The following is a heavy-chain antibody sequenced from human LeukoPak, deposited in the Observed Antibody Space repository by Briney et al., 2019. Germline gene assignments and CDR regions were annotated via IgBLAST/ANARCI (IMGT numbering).Heavy chain of an antibody. CDR3: ARVGDNYDSSGYFGS. CDR1: GGSFSGYY. Sequence: PSETLSLTCAVYGGSFSGYYWSWIRQPPGKGLEWIGEINHSGSTNYNPSLKSRLTISVDTSKNQFSLKLSSVTAADTAVYYCARVGDNYDSSGYFGSWGQGTLVTVSS. V-gene: IGHV4-34*01. D-gene: IGHD3-22*01. J-gene: IGHJ4*02. CDR2: INHSGST.